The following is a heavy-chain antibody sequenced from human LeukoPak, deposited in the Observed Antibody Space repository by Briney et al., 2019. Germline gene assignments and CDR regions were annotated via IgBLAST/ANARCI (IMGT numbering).Heavy chain of an antibody. Sequence: RASVKVSCKASGYTFTSYGISWVRQAPGQGLEWMGWISAYNGNTNYAQKLQGRVTMTTDTSTSTAYMELRSLRSDDTAVYYCARVGYDFWSGYDDYWGQGTLVTVSS. J-gene: IGHJ4*02. V-gene: IGHV1-18*01. D-gene: IGHD3-3*01. CDR3: ARVGYDFWSGYDDY. CDR2: ISAYNGNT. CDR1: GYTFTSYG.